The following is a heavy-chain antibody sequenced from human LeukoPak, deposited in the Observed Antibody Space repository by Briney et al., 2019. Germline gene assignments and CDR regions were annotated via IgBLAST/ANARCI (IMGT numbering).Heavy chain of an antibody. D-gene: IGHD3-10*01. Sequence: GGSLRLSCAASGITFTDHYMNWIRQAPGKGLEWLSYISTSGRTIAYADSVKGRFTISRDNAKNSLYLQMNSLRADDTAVYYCARTESEPTYGQHHGLDNWGQGTLVTVSS. V-gene: IGHV3-11*01. CDR1: GITFTDHY. CDR2: ISTSGRTI. J-gene: IGHJ4*02. CDR3: ARTESEPTYGQHHGLDN.